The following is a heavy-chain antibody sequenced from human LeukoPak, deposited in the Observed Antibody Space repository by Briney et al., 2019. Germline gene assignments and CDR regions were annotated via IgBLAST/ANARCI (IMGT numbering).Heavy chain of an antibody. Sequence: PGGSLRLSCAASGFTFSSYWMHWVRQAPEKGLVWVSRINSDGSSTSCADSVKGRFTISRDNAKNTLYLQMNSLRAEDTAVYYCQSGIAAAGRIDYWGQGTLVTVSS. CDR2: INSDGSST. J-gene: IGHJ4*02. CDR1: GFTFSSYW. D-gene: IGHD6-13*01. V-gene: IGHV3-74*01. CDR3: QSGIAAAGRIDY.